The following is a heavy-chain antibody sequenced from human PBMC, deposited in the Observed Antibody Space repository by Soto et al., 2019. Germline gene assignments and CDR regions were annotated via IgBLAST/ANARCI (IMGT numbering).Heavy chain of an antibody. CDR2: IYYSGST. CDR1: GGSIIIGGYY. D-gene: IGHD6-13*01. Sequence: PSETLSLTCTVSGGSIIIGGYYWSWIRQHPGKGLEWIGYIYYSGSTYYNPSLKSRVTLSVDTSKNQFSLKLISLTAADTAVYYCARDLGAASGRGFESWGQGTLVTVSS. V-gene: IGHV4-31*03. CDR3: ARDLGAASGRGFES. J-gene: IGHJ4*02.